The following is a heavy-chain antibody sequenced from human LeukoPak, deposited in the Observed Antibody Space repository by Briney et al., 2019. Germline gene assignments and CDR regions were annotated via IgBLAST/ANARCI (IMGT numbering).Heavy chain of an antibody. V-gene: IGHV3-23*01. D-gene: IGHD5-24*01. CDR2: ISSSGSST. CDR1: GFTFSSYT. Sequence: GGSLRLSCAASGFTFSSYTMNWVRQAPGKGLEWVSGISSSGSSTFYADSVKGRFTISRDNSKNTLYLQVNSLRAADTAIYYCAKVQEMDTILPPFHYWGQGTLVTVSS. J-gene: IGHJ4*02. CDR3: AKVQEMDTILPPFHY.